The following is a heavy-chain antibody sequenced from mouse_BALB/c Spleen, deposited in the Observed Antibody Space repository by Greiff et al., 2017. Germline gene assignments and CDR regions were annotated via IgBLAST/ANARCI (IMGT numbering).Heavy chain of an antibody. Sequence: DVMLVESGGGLVQPGGSLRLSCATSGFTFSDFYMEWVRQPPGKRLEWIAASRNKANDYTTEYSASVKGRFIVSRDTSQSILYLQMNALRAEDTAIYYCGRDAKGILRLPFAYWGQGTLVTVSA. D-gene: IGHD1-2*01. J-gene: IGHJ3*01. CDR3: GRDAKGILRLPFAY. CDR1: GFTFSDFY. CDR2: SRNKANDYTT. V-gene: IGHV7-1*02.